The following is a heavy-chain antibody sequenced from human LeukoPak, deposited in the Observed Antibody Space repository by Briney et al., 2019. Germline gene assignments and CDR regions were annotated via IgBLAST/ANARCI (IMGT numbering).Heavy chain of an antibody. V-gene: IGHV4-59*01. D-gene: IGHD5-18*01. CDR2: IYYSGST. J-gene: IGHJ4*02. Sequence: PETLSLTCTVSGGSISSYYWSWIRQPPGKGLEWIGYIYYSGSTNYNPSLKSRVTISVDTSKNQFSLKLSSVTAADTAVYYCARYTAMVSSGFDYWGQGTLVTVSS. CDR3: ARYTAMVSSGFDY. CDR1: GGSISSYY.